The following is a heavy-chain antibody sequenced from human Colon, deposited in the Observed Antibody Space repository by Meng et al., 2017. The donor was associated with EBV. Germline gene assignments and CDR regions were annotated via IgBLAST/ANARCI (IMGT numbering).Heavy chain of an antibody. V-gene: IGHV3-11*01. CDR1: GFTFSYYY. J-gene: IGHJ4*02. CDR3: ARGYTYSSFFDY. CDR2: ISSSTDTI. Sequence: QVQLVESGGGLVKPGGSLRLSCAASGFTFSYYYMSWIRQAPGKGLEWISYISSSTDTIYYADSVKGRFTISRDNVKNLLYLQMNSLRADDTAVYYCARGYTYSSFFDYWGPGTLVTVSS. D-gene: IGHD3-16*02.